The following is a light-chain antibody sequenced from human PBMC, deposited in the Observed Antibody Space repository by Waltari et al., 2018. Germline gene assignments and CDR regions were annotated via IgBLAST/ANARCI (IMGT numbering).Light chain of an antibody. Sequence: QSALPQPASVSGSPGQSITIPCPGTTSDVVGYNYVSCYQHHPGKAPKIMIYDVNERPSGVSNRFSGSKSGNTASLTISGLQAEDEADYYCSSYRRSDIVVFGGGTKLTVL. V-gene: IGLV2-14*03. J-gene: IGLJ2*01. CDR2: DVN. CDR3: SSYRRSDIVV. CDR1: TSDVVGYNY.